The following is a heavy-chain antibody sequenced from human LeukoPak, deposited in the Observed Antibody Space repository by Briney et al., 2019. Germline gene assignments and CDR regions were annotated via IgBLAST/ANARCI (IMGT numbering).Heavy chain of an antibody. V-gene: IGHV4-39*01. CDR3: ARHLQLILPYTNWFDP. Sequence: NTSETLSLTCTVSGGSISSSSYYRGWIRQPPGKGLEWIGSIYYSGSTYYNPSLKSRVTISVDTSKNQFSLKLSSVTAADTAVYYCARHLQLILPYTNWFDPWGQGTLVTVSS. J-gene: IGHJ5*02. D-gene: IGHD1-7*01. CDR2: IYYSGST. CDR1: GGSISSSSYY.